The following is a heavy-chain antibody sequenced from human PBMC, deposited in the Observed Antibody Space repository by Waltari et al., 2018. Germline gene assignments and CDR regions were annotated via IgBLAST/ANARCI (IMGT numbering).Heavy chain of an antibody. CDR2: IYYSGIT. Sequence: QVQLQESGPGLVKPSESLSLNCTVSGYSISSGYWWGWIRQPPGKGLEWIASIYYSGITYYNPSLKSRASISVDTSKNQFSLKLRSVTAADTAVYYCARELRSGGRSDWFDPWGQGTLVTVSS. V-gene: IGHV4-38-2*02. D-gene: IGHD2-15*01. CDR3: ARELRSGGRSDWFDP. CDR1: GYSISSGYW. J-gene: IGHJ5*02.